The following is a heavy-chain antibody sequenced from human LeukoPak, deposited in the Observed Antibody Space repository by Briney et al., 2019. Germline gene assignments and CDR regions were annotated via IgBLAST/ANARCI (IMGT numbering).Heavy chain of an antibody. Sequence: PGGSLRLSCAASGFTFSSYSMNWVRQAPGKGLEWLSYISSSSDATHYADSVKGRFTISRDNAKNSLYLEMNSLRDEDTAVYYCARAMRSGYDYWGQGTLVTVSS. CDR3: ARAMRSGYDY. CDR1: GFTFSSYS. J-gene: IGHJ4*02. D-gene: IGHD5-12*01. V-gene: IGHV3-48*02. CDR2: ISSSSDAT.